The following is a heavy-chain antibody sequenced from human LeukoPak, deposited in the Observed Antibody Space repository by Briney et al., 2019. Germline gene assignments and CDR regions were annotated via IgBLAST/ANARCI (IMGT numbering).Heavy chain of an antibody. CDR2: INAGNGNT. J-gene: IGHJ3*02. CDR3: ARRKSADAFDI. Sequence: ASVKVSCKASGGTFSSYAISWVRQAPGQRIEWMGWINAGNGNTKYSQKFQGRVTITRDTSASTAYMELSSLRSEDTAVYYCARRKSADAFDIWGQGTMVTVSS. V-gene: IGHV1-3*01. CDR1: GGTFSSYA.